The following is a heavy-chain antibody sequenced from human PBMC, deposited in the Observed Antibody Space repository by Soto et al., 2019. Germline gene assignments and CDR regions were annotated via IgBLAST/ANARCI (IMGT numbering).Heavy chain of an antibody. J-gene: IGHJ5*02. CDR3: TTDSPYGSGTPPA. CDR2: VSGYNGHT. Sequence: ASVKVSCKTSGYTFSNYGIAWVRQAPGQGLEWMAWVSGYNGHTNFAQKFQGRVTMTSDPSSSTVYMELNNLRSDDTAVYYCTTDSPYGSGTPPAWGQGTVVTVSS. D-gene: IGHD3-10*01. CDR1: GYTFSNYG. V-gene: IGHV1-18*01.